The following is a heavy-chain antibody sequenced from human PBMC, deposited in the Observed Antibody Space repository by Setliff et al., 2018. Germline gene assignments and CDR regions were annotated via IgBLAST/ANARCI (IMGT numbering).Heavy chain of an antibody. Sequence: SETLSLTCTVSGDSITSGSVYWSWIRRPAGKGLEWIGRIFPTGTTNYNPDLKSRVTMSVDTSKKRFSLMLRSVTAADTAIYYCARYNSSAACFDLWGPGTLVTVSS. CDR2: IFPTGTT. J-gene: IGHJ5*02. V-gene: IGHV4-61*02. CDR1: GDSITSGSVY. CDR3: ARYNSSAACFDL. D-gene: IGHD1-20*01.